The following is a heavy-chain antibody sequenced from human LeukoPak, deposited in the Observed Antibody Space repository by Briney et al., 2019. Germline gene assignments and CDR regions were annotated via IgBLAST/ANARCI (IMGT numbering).Heavy chain of an antibody. CDR3: TRVGYIDEGIDY. CDR2: IRPDASDT. D-gene: IGHD5-24*01. CDR1: GFTFRNNW. Sequence: PGGSLRLSCAASGFTFRNNWMNWIRQTPGKGLEWVANIRPDASDTGYVDSVKGRFTISRDNAKNSLYLQMNSLRAEDTAIYYCTRVGYIDEGIDYWGQGTLVTVSS. J-gene: IGHJ4*02. V-gene: IGHV3-7*04.